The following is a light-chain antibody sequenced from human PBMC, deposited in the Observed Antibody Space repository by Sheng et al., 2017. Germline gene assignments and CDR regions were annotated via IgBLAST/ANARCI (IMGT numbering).Light chain of an antibody. Sequence: AIWLTQSPSLLSASTGDRVNISCRMSQAISTYLAWYQQKPGKAPELLIYATSTLQSGVPSRFSGSGSGTDFTLTISCLQSEDFATYFCQQYHSFPLTFGGGTKVEIK. J-gene: IGKJ4*01. V-gene: IGKV1D-8*02. CDR2: ATS. CDR3: QQYHSFPLT. CDR1: QAISTY.